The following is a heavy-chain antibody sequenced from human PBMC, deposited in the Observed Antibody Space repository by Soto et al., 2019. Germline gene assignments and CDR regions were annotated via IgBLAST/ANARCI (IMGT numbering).Heavy chain of an antibody. CDR1: GFTFSTYW. CDR2: INGDGSDI. CDR3: ARANYGSGDGHDY. V-gene: IGHV3-74*01. Sequence: EVLLVESGGDLVQPGGSLRLSCAASGFTFSTYWMHWVRQAPGQGLVWVSRINGDGSDISYADSVRGRFTISRDNAKNTLYLQMNSLRVEDTAVYYCARANYGSGDGHDYWGQGILVTVSS. J-gene: IGHJ4*02. D-gene: IGHD3-10*01.